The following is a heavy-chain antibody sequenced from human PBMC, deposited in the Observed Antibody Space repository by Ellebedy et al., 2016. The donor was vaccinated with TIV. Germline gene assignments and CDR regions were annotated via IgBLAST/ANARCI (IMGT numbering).Heavy chain of an antibody. CDR2: IEYSGNI. V-gene: IGHV4-39*01. CDR1: GGFITSSDSY. CDR3: ARVKATGDQARGLIDA. J-gene: IGHJ5*02. D-gene: IGHD1-26*01. Sequence: MPSETLSLTCTVSGGFITSSDSYWGWIRQPPGKGLEWIATIEYSGNIYYNASLKSRVIISADISKNQFSLQVSSLTAAGTAVYYCARVKATGDQARGLIDAWGQGTLVTVSS.